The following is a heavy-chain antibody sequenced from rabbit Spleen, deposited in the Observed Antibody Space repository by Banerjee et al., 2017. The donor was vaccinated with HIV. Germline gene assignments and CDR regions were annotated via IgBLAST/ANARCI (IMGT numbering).Heavy chain of an antibody. J-gene: IGHJ4*01. V-gene: IGHV1S40*01. CDR3: ARGSAAMTMVITGFYFNL. Sequence: QSLEESGGDLVKPGASLTLTCKASGFTLSNYWGCWVRQAPGKGLEWIGCIWTGSSGSTYYASWAKGRFTISKTSSTTVTLQMTSLTAADTATYFCARGSAAMTMVITGFYFNLWGPGTLVTVS. D-gene: IGHD2-1*01. CDR1: GFTLSNYW. CDR2: IWTGSSGST.